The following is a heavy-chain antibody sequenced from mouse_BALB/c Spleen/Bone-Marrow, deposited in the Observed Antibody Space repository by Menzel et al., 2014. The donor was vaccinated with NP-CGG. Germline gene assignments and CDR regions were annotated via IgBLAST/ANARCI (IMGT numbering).Heavy chain of an antibody. CDR3: ARRWLPYAMDY. D-gene: IGHD2-3*01. CDR2: INPYNDGT. V-gene: IGHV1-14*01. J-gene: IGHJ4*01. CDR1: GYTFTSYI. Sequence: VHVKQSGPELVKPGASVKMSCKASGYTFTSYIMHWVKPRPGQGLEWIGYINPYNDGTKYNEKFKGKATLTSDKSSSTAYMELSSLTSEDSAVYYCARRWLPYAMDYWGQGTSVTVSS.